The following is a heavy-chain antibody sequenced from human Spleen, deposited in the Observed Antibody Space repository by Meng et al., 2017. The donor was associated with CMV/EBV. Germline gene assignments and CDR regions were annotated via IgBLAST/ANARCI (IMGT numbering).Heavy chain of an antibody. V-gene: IGHV4-34*01. CDR1: GWSLTDYF. CDR2: ISHSGRT. Sequence: LSLTCAVYGWSLTDYFWSWIRQSPEKGLEWIGDISHSGRTNYNPSLKSRVTISVDTSNNQFFLKVTSVTAADTAVYYCARGQTDFDSWGQGTLVTVSS. J-gene: IGHJ4*02. CDR3: ARGQTDFDS.